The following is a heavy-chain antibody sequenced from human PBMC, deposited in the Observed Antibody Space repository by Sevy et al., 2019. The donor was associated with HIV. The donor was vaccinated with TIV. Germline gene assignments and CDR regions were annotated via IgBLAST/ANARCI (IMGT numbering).Heavy chain of an antibody. CDR3: VRGKLGATMEDKSFDY. CDR2: INHSGGT. D-gene: IGHD1-26*01. V-gene: IGHV4-34*01. Sequence: SETLSLTCAVYGGTFSGHYWSWIRQPPGKRLEWIGQINHSGGTNYNPSLKSRVTISADTSKNQFSLKLTSVTAADTAVYYCVRGKLGATMEDKSFDYWGRGTLVTVSS. CDR1: GGTFSGHY. J-gene: IGHJ4*02.